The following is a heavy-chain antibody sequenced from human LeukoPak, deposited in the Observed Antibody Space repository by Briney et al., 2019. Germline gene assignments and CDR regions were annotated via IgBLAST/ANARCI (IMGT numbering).Heavy chain of an antibody. V-gene: IGHV3-7*01. CDR3: ARDLGDGDAFDI. CDR2: IKQDGSEK. J-gene: IGHJ3*02. Sequence: GGSLRLSCAASGFTFSSYWMSWVRQAPRKGLEWVANIKQDGSEKYYVDSVKGRFTISRDNAKDSLYLQMNSLRAEDTAVYYCARDLGDGDAFDIWGQGTMVTVSS. CDR1: GFTFSSYW. D-gene: IGHD2-21*02.